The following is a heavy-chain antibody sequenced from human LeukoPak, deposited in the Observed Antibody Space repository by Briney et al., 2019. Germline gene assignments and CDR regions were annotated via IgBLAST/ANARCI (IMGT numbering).Heavy chain of an antibody. CDR3: ARAGGYCSGGSCYRGYSWFDP. Sequence: GGSLRLSCAASGFTFSSSGMHWVRQAPGKGLEWVSVILYNGSNKYYADSVKGRFTISRDNSKNTLYLQMNSLRVEDTAVYYCARAGGYCSGGSCYRGYSWFDPWGQGTLVTVSS. D-gene: IGHD2-15*01. CDR2: ILYNGSNK. J-gene: IGHJ5*02. V-gene: IGHV3-33*01. CDR1: GFTFSSSG.